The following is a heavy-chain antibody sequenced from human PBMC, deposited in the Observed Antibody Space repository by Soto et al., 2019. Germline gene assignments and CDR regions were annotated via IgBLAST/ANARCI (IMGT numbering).Heavy chain of an antibody. V-gene: IGHV4-31*03. CDR2: LYYSGNT. CDR3: ATTTGSGREGYFDY. CDR1: GGSISSGGYY. D-gene: IGHD3-10*01. J-gene: IGHJ4*02. Sequence: PSETLSLTCTVSGGSISSGGYYWSWILHHPGKGLEWIGYLYYSGNTYNNPSLKSRIIISVDTSKNQFSLKLSSVTAADTAVYYCATTTGSGREGYFDYWGQGILVTVSS.